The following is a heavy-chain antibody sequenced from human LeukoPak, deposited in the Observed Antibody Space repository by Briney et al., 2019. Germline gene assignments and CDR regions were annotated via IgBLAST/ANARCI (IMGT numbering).Heavy chain of an antibody. CDR2: INAGNGNT. CDR3: ARWGDSSGYFITDAFDI. J-gene: IGHJ3*02. D-gene: IGHD3-22*01. CDR1: GYTFTSYA. V-gene: IGHV1-3*01. Sequence: ASVKVSCKASGYTFTSYAMHWVRQAPGQRLEWMGWINAGNGNTKYSQKFQGRVTITRDTSASTAYMELSSLRSEDTAVYYCARWGDSSGYFITDAFDIWGQGTMVTVSP.